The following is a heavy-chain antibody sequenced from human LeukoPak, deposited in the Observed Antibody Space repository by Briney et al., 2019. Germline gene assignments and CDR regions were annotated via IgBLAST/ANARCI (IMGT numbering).Heavy chain of an antibody. D-gene: IGHD6-13*01. CDR2: IYHSGST. V-gene: IGHV4-4*02. CDR3: ARVQQQLVRAFDI. Sequence: SETLSLTCAVSGGSISSSNWCSWVRQPPGKGLEWIGEIYHSGSTNYNPSLKSRVTISVDKSKNQFSLKLSSVTAADTAVYYCARVQQQLVRAFDIWGQGTMVTVSS. CDR1: GGSISSSNW. J-gene: IGHJ3*02.